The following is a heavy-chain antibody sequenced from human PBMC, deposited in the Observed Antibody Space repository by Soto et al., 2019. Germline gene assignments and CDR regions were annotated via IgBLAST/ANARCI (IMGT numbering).Heavy chain of an antibody. J-gene: IGHJ5*01. CDR3: ARGRYCLTGRCFPNWFDS. Sequence: QVQLLESGPGLVKPSQTLSLTCSVSGDSISTVDYFWAWIRQPPGQALEYIGYIYKSATTYYNPSVESRVAISLDTSKSQFSLNVPSVTAADTAVYFCARGRYCLTGRCFPNWFDSWGQGTLVTVSS. D-gene: IGHD2-15*01. CDR2: IYKSATT. CDR1: GDSISTVDYF. V-gene: IGHV4-30-4*01.